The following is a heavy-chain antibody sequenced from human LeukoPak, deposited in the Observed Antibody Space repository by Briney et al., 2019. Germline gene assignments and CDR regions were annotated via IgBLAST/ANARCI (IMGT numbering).Heavy chain of an antibody. J-gene: IGHJ6*03. CDR1: GGSISSSHYY. D-gene: IGHD3-10*01. CDR3: ARQISDYYYYYIDV. Sequence: PSETLSLTCSVSGGSISSSHYYWGWIRQPPGKGLEWIGTIYYSGTTYYNPSLESRVTISEDTSKNQFSLTLRSVTAADTAVYYCARQISDYYYYYIDVWGKGTTVTVSS. CDR2: IYYSGTT. V-gene: IGHV4-39*01.